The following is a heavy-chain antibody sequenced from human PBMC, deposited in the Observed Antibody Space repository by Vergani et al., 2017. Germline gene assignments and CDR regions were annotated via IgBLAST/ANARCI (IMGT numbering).Heavy chain of an antibody. CDR3: ARGYYGILTGYRY. D-gene: IGHD3-9*01. CDR1: GYTFSNYY. Sequence: QVQVVQSGAEVKKSGASVKVSCKTSGYTFSNYYMHWVRQAPGQGLEWMGIINPSGGHTNYAQKFQDRVTMTRDTSTSTVYMELSSLRSEDTAIYYCARGYYGILTGYRYWGQGTLVTVSA. V-gene: IGHV1-46*03. CDR2: INPSGGHT. J-gene: IGHJ4*02.